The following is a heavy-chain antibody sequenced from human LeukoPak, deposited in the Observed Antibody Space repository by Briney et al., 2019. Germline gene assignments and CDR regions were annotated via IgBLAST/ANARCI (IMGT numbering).Heavy chain of an antibody. J-gene: IGHJ4*02. CDR2: ISYDGSNK. Sequence: GGSLRLSCAASGFTFSSYAMSWVRQAPGKGLEWVAVISYDGSNKYYADSVKGRFTISRDNSKNTLYLQMNSLRAEDTAVYYCASDLAVAGTGADDYWGQGTLVTVSS. V-gene: IGHV3-30-3*01. CDR1: GFTFSSYA. CDR3: ASDLAVAGTGADDY. D-gene: IGHD6-19*01.